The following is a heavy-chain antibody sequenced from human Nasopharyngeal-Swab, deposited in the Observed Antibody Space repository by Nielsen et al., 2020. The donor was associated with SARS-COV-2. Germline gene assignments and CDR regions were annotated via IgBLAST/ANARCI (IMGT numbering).Heavy chain of an antibody. CDR2: ISLSRSNI. V-gene: IGHV3-48*04. J-gene: IGHJ6*02. Sequence: GGSLRLSCAASRFNFSSYSMNWVRQAPGKGLAWVSYISLSRSNIYYADCVKGRFPISRDNAKSSVFLEMNSLRAEDTAVYYCARAAAVHFRHSYGMDVWGQGTTVTVSS. CDR1: RFNFSSYS. D-gene: IGHD6-19*01. CDR3: ARAAAVHFRHSYGMDV.